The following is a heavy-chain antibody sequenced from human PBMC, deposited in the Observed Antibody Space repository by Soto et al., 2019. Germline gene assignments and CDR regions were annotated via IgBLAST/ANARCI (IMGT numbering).Heavy chain of an antibody. D-gene: IGHD2-2*01. J-gene: IGHJ1*01. CDR1: GFSFDSYW. Sequence: EVQLVECGGGLVQPGRSLRLSCAASGFSFDSYWMHWVRQAPGQGPVWVSRIDYDGTTTNYADSVKGRFTISRDNAKNTLYLQMNSLRPEDTAVYYCARGPRASSGGTGAYWGQGTLVTVSS. V-gene: IGHV3-74*01. CDR3: ARGPRASSGGTGAY. CDR2: IDYDGTTT.